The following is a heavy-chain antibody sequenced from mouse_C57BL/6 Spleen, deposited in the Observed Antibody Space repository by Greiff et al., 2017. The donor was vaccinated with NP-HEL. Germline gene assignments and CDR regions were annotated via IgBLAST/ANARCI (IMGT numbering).Heavy chain of an antibody. D-gene: IGHD1-1*01. CDR1: GFTFSNYW. Sequence: EVKVEESGGGLVQPGGSMKLSCVASGFTFSNYWMNWVRQSPEKGLEWVAQIRSKSDNYATHYAESVKGRFTISRDDSKSSVYLQMNNLRAEDTGIYYCTTFITTVVALDYWGQGTTLTVSS. CDR3: TTFITTVVALDY. J-gene: IGHJ2*01. V-gene: IGHV6-3*01. CDR2: IRSKSDNYAT.